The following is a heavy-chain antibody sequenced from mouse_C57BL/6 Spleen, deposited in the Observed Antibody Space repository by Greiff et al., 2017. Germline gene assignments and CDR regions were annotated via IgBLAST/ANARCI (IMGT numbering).Heavy chain of an antibody. CDR2: ISSGSSTI. CDR3: ARGGANWDQDYFDY. D-gene: IGHD4-1*01. Sequence: EVQLVESGGGLVKPGGSLKLSCAASGFTFSDYGMHWVRQAPEKGLEWVAYISSGSSTIYYADTVKGRFTISRDNAKNTLLLQMTSLRSEDTAMYYCARGGANWDQDYFDYWGQGTTLTVSS. CDR1: GFTFSDYG. V-gene: IGHV5-17*01. J-gene: IGHJ2*01.